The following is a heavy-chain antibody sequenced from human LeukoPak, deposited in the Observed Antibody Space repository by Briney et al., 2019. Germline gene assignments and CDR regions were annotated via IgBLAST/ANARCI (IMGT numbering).Heavy chain of an antibody. CDR1: GYTLNELS. Sequence: ASVKVSCKVSGYTLNELSIHWVRQAPGKGLEWMGGFDCEHAKIPYAPTFQGRVTMTEHTSTATVYMALSSLSSEDPAVYYCARPYYYDSSGYYFDSWGQGPLVTVSS. CDR2: FDCEHAKI. D-gene: IGHD3-22*01. J-gene: IGHJ4*02. V-gene: IGHV1-24*01. CDR3: ARPYYYDSSGYYFDS.